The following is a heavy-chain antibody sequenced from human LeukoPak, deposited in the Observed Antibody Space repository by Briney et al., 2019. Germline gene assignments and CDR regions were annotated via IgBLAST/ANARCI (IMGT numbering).Heavy chain of an antibody. CDR1: GFTFSDHF. J-gene: IGHJ4*02. Sequence: GGSLRLSCAASGFTFSDHFLDWGRQAPGKGLEWVGRTRNKANSYITEYAASVKGRFIISRDDSKNSLYLQMSSLKTDDTAMYYCASIRGTFGYWGQGTLVTVSS. V-gene: IGHV3-72*01. CDR2: TRNKANSYIT. D-gene: IGHD1-26*01. CDR3: ASIRGTFGY.